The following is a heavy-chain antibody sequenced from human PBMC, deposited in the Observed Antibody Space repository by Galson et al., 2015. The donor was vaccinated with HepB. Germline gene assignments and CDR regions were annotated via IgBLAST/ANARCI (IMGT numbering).Heavy chain of an antibody. V-gene: IGHV4-34*01. CDR1: GGSFSGYY. CDR3: ARGVHCSSTSCHAYFEYGMDV. Sequence: TLSLTCGVYGGSFSGYYWSWIRQPPGKGPEWIGEINHSGTTNYNVSLKSRVTMSVDTSKKHFSLRLTSVTAADTAVYYCARGVHCSSTSCHAYFEYGMDVWGQGITVIVS. CDR2: INHSGTT. J-gene: IGHJ6*02. D-gene: IGHD2-2*01.